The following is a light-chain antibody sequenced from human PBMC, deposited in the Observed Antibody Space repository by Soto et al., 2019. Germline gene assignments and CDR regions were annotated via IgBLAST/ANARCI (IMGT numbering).Light chain of an antibody. CDR3: QSYDSSLSGGV. CDR2: NNN. J-gene: IGLJ3*02. V-gene: IGLV1-40*01. Sequence: QLVLTQPPSVSGAPGQRVTISCTGTSSNIGAGYDVHWYQQLPGTAPKLLIYNNNNRPSGVPDRFSGSKSGTSASLAITGLQAEDEADYYCQSYDSSLSGGVFGGGTKVTVL. CDR1: SSNIGAGYD.